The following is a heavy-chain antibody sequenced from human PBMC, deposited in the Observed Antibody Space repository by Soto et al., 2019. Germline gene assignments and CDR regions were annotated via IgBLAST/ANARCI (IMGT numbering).Heavy chain of an antibody. CDR1: GGTFSTYG. D-gene: IGHD1-26*01. CDR2: IIPIFGTI. CDR3: ASRERVDAFDV. Sequence: QVQLVQSGAEVKKPGSSVKVSCKASGGTFSTYGITWVRQASGQGLEWMGGIIPIFGTIKFAQKFQGRLTITPDESTNTVYMELSSLTSEDTAVYYCASRERVDAFDVWGQGTMVTVSS. V-gene: IGHV1-69*01. J-gene: IGHJ3*01.